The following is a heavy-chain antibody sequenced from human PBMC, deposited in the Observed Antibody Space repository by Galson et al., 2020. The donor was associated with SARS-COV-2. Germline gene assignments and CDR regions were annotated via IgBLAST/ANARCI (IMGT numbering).Heavy chain of an antibody. CDR2: IWYDGSNK. J-gene: IGHJ6*02. CDR1: GFTFSSYG. Sequence: GGSLRLSCAASGFTFSSYGMHWVRQAPGKGLDWVAVIWYDGSNKYYADSVKGRFTISRDNSKNTLYLQMNSLRAEDTAVYYCARKQWLPSPYYYYGMDVWGQGTTVTVSS. D-gene: IGHD6-19*01. CDR3: ARKQWLPSPYYYYGMDV. V-gene: IGHV3-33*01.